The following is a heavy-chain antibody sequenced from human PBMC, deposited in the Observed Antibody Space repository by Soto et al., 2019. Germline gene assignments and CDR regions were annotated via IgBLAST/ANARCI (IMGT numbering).Heavy chain of an antibody. CDR3: ARSDCSSTSCHHGPDY. CDR1: GASLSSYY. J-gene: IGHJ4*02. CDR2: IYYSGST. V-gene: IGHV4-59*01. D-gene: IGHD2-2*01. Sequence: SETLSLTCVVSGASLSSYYWSWIRQPPGKGLEWIGYIYYSGSTNYNPSLKSRVTISVDTSKNQFSLKLSSVTAADTAVYYCARSDCSSTSCHHGPDYWGQGTLVTVSS.